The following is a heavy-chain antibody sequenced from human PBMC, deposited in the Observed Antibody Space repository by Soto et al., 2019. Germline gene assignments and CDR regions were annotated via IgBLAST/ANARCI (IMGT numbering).Heavy chain of an antibody. CDR1: GGTFSSYA. CDR2: IIPIFSTA. Sequence: SVKVSCKASGGTFSSYAISWVRQAPGQGLEWMGGIIPIFSTANYAQKFQGRVTITADESTSTAYMELSSLRSEDTAVYYCARGLCSGGDCPSIRPPWFDPWGQGTLVTVSS. D-gene: IGHD2-21*02. J-gene: IGHJ5*02. CDR3: ARGLCSGGDCPSIRPPWFDP. V-gene: IGHV1-69*13.